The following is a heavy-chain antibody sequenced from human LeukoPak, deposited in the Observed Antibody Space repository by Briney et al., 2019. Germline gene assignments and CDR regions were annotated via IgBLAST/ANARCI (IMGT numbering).Heavy chain of an antibody. J-gene: IGHJ4*02. D-gene: IGHD3-10*01. Sequence: SETLSLTCTVSGGSISSNNYYWSWIRQPPGRDMEWIASINYGGTTYYNPSLKSRVTISVDTSKNHFSLRLSSVTAADTAVYICARYVVSGAGTYYFDYWGQGSLVTVSS. CDR2: INYGGTT. CDR1: GGSISSNNYY. V-gene: IGHV4-39*02. CDR3: ARYVVSGAGTYYFDY.